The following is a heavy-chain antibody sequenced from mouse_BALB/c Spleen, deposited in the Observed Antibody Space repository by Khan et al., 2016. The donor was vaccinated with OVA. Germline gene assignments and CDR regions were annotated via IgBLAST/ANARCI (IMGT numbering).Heavy chain of an antibody. V-gene: IGHV3-2*02. CDR3: ARWFAY. CDR2: INYSGGT. CDR1: GYSITSDYA. Sequence: QLQESGPGLVKPSQSLSLTCTVTGYSITSDYAWNWIRQFPGNKLEWMGYINYSGGTSYFPSLKSRISITRDTSKNQFFLQLNSVTTEDSATYYCARWFAYWGQGTLVTVS. J-gene: IGHJ3*01.